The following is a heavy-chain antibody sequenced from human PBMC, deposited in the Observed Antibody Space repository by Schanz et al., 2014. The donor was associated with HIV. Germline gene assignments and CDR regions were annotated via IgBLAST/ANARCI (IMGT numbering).Heavy chain of an antibody. J-gene: IGHJ6*02. CDR2: IKQDGSEK. CDR1: GFTFSRYW. V-gene: IGHV3-7*01. Sequence: EVQLVESGGGLVQPGGSLRLSCAASGFTFSRYWMSWVRQAPGKGLEWVANIKQDGSEKYYVDSVKGRFTISRDNAKSAISMPMNSLRAADTAVYYCARENMQTHYYDSSGYYYPYYYYGMDVWGQGTTVTVSS. D-gene: IGHD3-22*01. CDR3: ARENMQTHYYDSSGYYYPYYYYGMDV.